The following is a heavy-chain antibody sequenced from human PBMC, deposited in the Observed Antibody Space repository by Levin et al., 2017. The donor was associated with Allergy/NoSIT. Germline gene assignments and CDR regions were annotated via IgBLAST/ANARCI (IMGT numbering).Heavy chain of an antibody. D-gene: IGHD3-10*01. V-gene: IGHV4-59*01. CDR3: AREEGDYYGSGSYHYWYFDL. CDR2: IYYSGST. J-gene: IGHJ2*01. Sequence: GSLRLSCTVSGGSISSYYWSWIRQPPGKGLEWIGYIYYSGSTNYNPSLKSRVTISVDTSKNQFSLKLSSVTAADTAVYYCAREEGDYYGSGSYHYWYFDLWGRGTLVTVSS. CDR1: GGSISSYY.